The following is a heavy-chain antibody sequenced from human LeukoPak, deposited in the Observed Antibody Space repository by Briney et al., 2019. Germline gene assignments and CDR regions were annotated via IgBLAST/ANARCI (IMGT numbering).Heavy chain of an antibody. CDR1: GFTFSSYG. D-gene: IGHD3-22*01. CDR3: AKIVINPTSLKTDHYYDLPSFDY. CDR2: ISYDGSNK. Sequence: GGSLRLSCAASGFTFSSYGMHWVRQAPGMGLEWVAVISYDGSNKYYADSVKGRFTISRDNSKNTLYLQMNSLRAEDTAVYYCAKIVINPTSLKTDHYYDLPSFDYWGQGTLVTVSS. J-gene: IGHJ4*02. V-gene: IGHV3-30*18.